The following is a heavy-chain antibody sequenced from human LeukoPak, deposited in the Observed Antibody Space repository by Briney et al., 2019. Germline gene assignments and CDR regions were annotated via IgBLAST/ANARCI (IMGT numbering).Heavy chain of an antibody. CDR1: GFTFSSYA. Sequence: GGSLRLSCAASGFTFSSYAMHWVRQAPGKGLEWVAVISYDGSNKYYADSVKGRFTISRDNSKNTLYLQMNSLRAEDTAVYYCARVFIGSSGYPAGSDIWGQGTMVTVSS. J-gene: IGHJ3*02. V-gene: IGHV3-30*04. CDR3: ARVFIGSSGYPAGSDI. CDR2: ISYDGSNK. D-gene: IGHD3-22*01.